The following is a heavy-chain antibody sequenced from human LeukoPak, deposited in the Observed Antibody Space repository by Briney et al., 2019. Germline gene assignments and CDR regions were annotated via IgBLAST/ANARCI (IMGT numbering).Heavy chain of an antibody. V-gene: IGHV3-30*01. CDR3: ARAAPYYYDSSGYDP. Sequence: GGSLRLSCAASGFTFSSYAMHWVRQAPGKGLEWVAVISYDGSNKYYADSVKGRFTISRDNSKNTLYLQMNSLRAEDTAVYYCARAAPYYYDSSGYDPWGQGTLVTVSS. J-gene: IGHJ5*02. CDR2: ISYDGSNK. CDR1: GFTFSSYA. D-gene: IGHD3-22*01.